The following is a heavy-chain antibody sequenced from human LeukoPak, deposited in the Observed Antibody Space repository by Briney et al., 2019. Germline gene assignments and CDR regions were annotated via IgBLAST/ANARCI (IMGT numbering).Heavy chain of an antibody. D-gene: IGHD3-22*01. V-gene: IGHV7-4-1*02. CDR1: GGTFSSYA. CDR3: ARVDYYDSSRYYDNWFDP. CDR2: INTNTGNP. Sequence: GASVKVSCKASGGTFSSYAISWVRQAPGQGLEWMGWINTNTGNPTYAQGFTGRFVFSLDTSVSTAYLQISSLKAEDTAVYYCARVDYYDSSRYYDNWFDPWGQGTLVTVSS. J-gene: IGHJ5*02.